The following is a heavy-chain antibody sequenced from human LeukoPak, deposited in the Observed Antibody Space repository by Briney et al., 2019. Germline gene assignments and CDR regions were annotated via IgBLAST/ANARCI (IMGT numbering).Heavy chain of an antibody. V-gene: IGHV3-7*01. CDR2: IKQDGSEK. D-gene: IGHD6-13*01. J-gene: IGHJ4*02. CDR1: GFTFSSYW. Sequence: GGSLRLSCAASGFTFSSYWMSWVRQAPGKGLEWVANIKQDGSEKYYVDSVKGRFTISRDNAKNSLYLQMNSLRAEDTAVYYCAKCIALAPFDYWGQGTLVAVSS. CDR3: AKCIALAPFDY.